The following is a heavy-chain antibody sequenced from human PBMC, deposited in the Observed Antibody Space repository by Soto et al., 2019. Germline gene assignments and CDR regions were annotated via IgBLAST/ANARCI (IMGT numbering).Heavy chain of an antibody. V-gene: IGHV1-69*01. CDR1: GGTFSRHA. J-gene: IGHJ5*02. D-gene: IGHD6-13*01. Sequence: QGQLVQSGSEVKMPGSSVKVSCKTSGGTFSRHASNWVRQAPGQGLEGMGGIIPLFGTTNYAQKFKGRVTISADESSSTAYMELSSLTSEDAAVYYCARAAIHGSSWYFGFDPWGQGTLVTVSS. CDR3: ARAAIHGSSWYFGFDP. CDR2: IIPLFGTT.